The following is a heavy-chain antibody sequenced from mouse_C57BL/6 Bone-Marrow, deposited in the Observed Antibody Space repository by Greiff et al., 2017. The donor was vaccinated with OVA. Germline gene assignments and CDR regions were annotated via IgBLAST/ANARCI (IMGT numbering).Heavy chain of an antibody. CDR2: IWSGGST. CDR1: GFSLTSYG. Sequence: VQLQQSGPGLVQPSQSLSITCTVSGFSLTSYGVHWVRQSPGKGLEWLGVIWSGGSTDYNAAFISRLSISKDNSKSQVFFKMNSLQADDTAIYYCARNKITTVEPYYYAMDYWGQGTSVTVSS. V-gene: IGHV2-2*01. J-gene: IGHJ4*01. D-gene: IGHD1-1*01. CDR3: ARNKITTVEPYYYAMDY.